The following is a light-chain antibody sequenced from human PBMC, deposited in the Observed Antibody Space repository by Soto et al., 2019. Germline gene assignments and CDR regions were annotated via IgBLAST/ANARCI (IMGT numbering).Light chain of an antibody. J-gene: IGLJ1*01. CDR2: EVT. CDR3: SSLTTTNFV. V-gene: IGLV2-14*01. CDR1: RGDVGAYNL. Sequence: QSVLTQPASVSGSAGQSITISCTGTRGDVGAYNLVSWYQDLPDKAPKLIIPEVTNRPSGVSDRFSRSKSTNTASLPISGRQAEDEADYYWSSLTTTNFVFGSGTKVTVL.